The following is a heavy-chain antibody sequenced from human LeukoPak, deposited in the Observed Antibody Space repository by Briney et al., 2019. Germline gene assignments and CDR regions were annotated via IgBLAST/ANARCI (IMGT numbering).Heavy chain of an antibody. CDR3: ATISSGYYYGFDY. J-gene: IGHJ4*02. V-gene: IGHV4-39*01. CDR1: GGFITSSNSH. Sequence: SETLSLACTVSGGFITSSNSHWGWIRQPPGKGLEWVGTIYYSGSTYYNPSLKSRVTISVDTSKNQFSLKLSSVTAADTAVYYCATISSGYYYGFDYWGQGTLVTVSS. CDR2: IYYSGST. D-gene: IGHD3-22*01.